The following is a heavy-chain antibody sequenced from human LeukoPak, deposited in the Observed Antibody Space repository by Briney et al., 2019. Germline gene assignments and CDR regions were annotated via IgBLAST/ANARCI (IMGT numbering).Heavy chain of an antibody. J-gene: IGHJ4*02. V-gene: IGHV1-69*01. CDR3: ARGAYSSGWYALDY. CDR1: GGTFSSYA. D-gene: IGHD6-19*01. Sequence: GSSVKVSCKASGGTFSSYAISGVRQAPGQGLEWMGGFIPIFGTANYAQKFQRRVTITADESTSTAYMELSSMRSEDTAVYYCARGAYSSGWYALDYWGQETLVTVSS. CDR2: FIPIFGTA.